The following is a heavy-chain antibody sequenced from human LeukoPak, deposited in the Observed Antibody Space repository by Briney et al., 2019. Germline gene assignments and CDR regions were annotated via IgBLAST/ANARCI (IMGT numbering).Heavy chain of an antibody. CDR1: GFTFSSYS. CDR3: ARGFGYWASDD. V-gene: IGHV3-48*02. J-gene: IGHJ4*02. Sequence: GGSLRLSCAASGFTFSSYSMNWVRQAPGKGLEWISYISSSSSTIYYAGSVKGRFTISRDNARNPLYLQMNSLRDEDTAVYYCARGFGYWASDDWGQGTLVTVSS. CDR2: ISSSSSTI. D-gene: IGHD2-15*01.